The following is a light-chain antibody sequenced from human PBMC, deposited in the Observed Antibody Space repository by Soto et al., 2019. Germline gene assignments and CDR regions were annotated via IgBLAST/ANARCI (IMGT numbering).Light chain of an antibody. CDR3: QQSYSLPRT. CDR1: QSITTS. CDR2: GAS. Sequence: DVQLTQSPSSLSASIGDTVTISSRSSQSITTSVNWYQQKSGRPPALLIYGASALQIGVPHRFSASGSGTDFTLTITGLQHEDFATYYCQQSYSLPRTFGQGTKVDLK. J-gene: IGKJ1*01. V-gene: IGKV1-39*01.